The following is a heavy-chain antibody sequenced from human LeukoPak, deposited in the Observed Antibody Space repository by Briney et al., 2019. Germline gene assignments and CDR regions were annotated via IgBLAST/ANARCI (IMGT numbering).Heavy chain of an antibody. Sequence: GGSLRLSCAASGFTVSSNYMSWVRQAPGKGLEWVSVIYSGGSTYHADSVKGRLTISRDNSKNTLYLQMNSLRAEDTAVYYCAKGPGLQFYYYYMDVWGKGTTVTVSS. CDR2: IYSGGST. CDR1: GFTVSSNY. CDR3: AKGPGLQFYYYYMDV. D-gene: IGHD2-2*01. V-gene: IGHV3-53*01. J-gene: IGHJ6*03.